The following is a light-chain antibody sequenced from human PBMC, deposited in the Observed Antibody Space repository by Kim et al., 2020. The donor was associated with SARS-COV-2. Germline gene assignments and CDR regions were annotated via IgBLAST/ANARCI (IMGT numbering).Light chain of an antibody. CDR3: AAWDDSLSGWL. Sequence: QSVLTQPPSMSGTPGQRVTMSCSGGSSNIGRNYVYWYQKVPGTAPKLVLYRNYQRPSGVPDRFSGSKSGTSASLAISGPRSEDEADYYCAAWDDSLSGWLFGGGTQLTVL. J-gene: IGLJ3*02. CDR1: SSNIGRNY. CDR2: RNY. V-gene: IGLV1-47*01.